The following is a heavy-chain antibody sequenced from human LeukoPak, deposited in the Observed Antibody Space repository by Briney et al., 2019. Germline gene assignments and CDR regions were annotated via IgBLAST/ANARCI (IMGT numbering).Heavy chain of an antibody. D-gene: IGHD2-2*01. Sequence: GGSLRLSCAASEFTFSNYDMHWVRQATGKGLEWVSTIDTAGNTWYPGSVKGRFTISRENAKNSLTLQMNSLRAEDTAVYYCAKDLPAKTHNWFDPWGQGTLVTVSS. CDR1: EFTFSNYD. CDR2: IDTAGNT. V-gene: IGHV3-13*01. CDR3: AKDLPAKTHNWFDP. J-gene: IGHJ5*02.